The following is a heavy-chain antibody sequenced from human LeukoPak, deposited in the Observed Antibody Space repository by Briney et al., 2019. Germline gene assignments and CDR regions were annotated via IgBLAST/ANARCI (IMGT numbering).Heavy chain of an antibody. CDR3: ARGNSSSWYSDIYYYYYYGMDV. CDR1: GGSISSYY. V-gene: IGHV4-59*01. CDR2: IYYSGST. J-gene: IGHJ6*02. Sequence: ETLSLTCTVSGGSISSYYWSWIRQPPGKGLEWIGYIYYSGSTNYNPSLKSRVTISVDTSKNQFSLKLSSVTAADTAVYYCARGNSSSWYSDIYYYYYYGMDVWGQGTTVTVSS. D-gene: IGHD6-13*01.